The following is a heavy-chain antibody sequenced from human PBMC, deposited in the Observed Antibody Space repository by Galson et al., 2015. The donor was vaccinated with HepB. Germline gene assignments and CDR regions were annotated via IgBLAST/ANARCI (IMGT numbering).Heavy chain of an antibody. J-gene: IGHJ6*02. CDR1: GGSIRSYY. CDR2: IYYSGST. V-gene: IGHV4-59*01. Sequence: LSLTCTVSGGSIRSYYWSWIRQPPGKGLEWIGSIYYSGSTYYNPSLKSRVTISVDTSKNQFSLKLSSVTAADTAVYYCAREELLPQGYYYGMDVWGQGTTVTVSS. CDR3: AREELLPQGYYYGMDV. D-gene: IGHD3-10*01.